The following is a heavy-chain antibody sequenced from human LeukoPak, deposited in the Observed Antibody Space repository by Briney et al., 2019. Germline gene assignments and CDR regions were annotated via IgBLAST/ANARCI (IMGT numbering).Heavy chain of an antibody. V-gene: IGHV3-48*01. D-gene: IGHD1-26*01. Sequence: QPGGSLRLSCAASGFTFSSYSMNWVRQAPGKGLEWVSYISSSSSTIYYADSVKGRFTISRDNAKNSLYLQMNSLRAEDTAVYYCARDIGYFDYWGQGTLVTVSS. J-gene: IGHJ4*02. CDR2: ISSSSSTI. CDR3: ARDIGYFDY. CDR1: GFTFSSYS.